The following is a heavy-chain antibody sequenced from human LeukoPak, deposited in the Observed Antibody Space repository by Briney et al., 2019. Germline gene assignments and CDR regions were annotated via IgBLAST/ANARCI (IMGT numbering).Heavy chain of an antibody. D-gene: IGHD5-18*01. CDR3: ARDRGGYSYGEAYAFDI. V-gene: IGHV3-30*19. CDR2: ISYDGSNK. J-gene: IGHJ3*02. CDR1: GFTFRQNA. Sequence: PGGSLRLSCAASGFTFRQNAMHWVRQAPGKGLEWVAVISYDGSNKYYADSVKGRFTISRDNSKNTLYLQMNSLRAEDTAVYYCARDRGGYSYGEAYAFDIWGQGTMVTVSS.